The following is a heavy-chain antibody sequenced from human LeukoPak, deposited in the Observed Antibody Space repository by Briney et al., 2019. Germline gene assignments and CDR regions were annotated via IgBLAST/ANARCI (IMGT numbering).Heavy chain of an antibody. J-gene: IGHJ4*02. V-gene: IGHV3-30*02. CDR3: TKDTGFYGAGRNSYYFDS. Sequence: GGSLRLSCAASGFTFSSCGMHWVRQAPGKGLEWVAFIRYDINTKSYAESVRGRFTISRDNSNNTLYLEMNSLRPEDTAVYYCTKDTGFYGAGRNSYYFDSWGQGTLVTVSS. CDR2: IRYDINTK. CDR1: GFTFSSCG. D-gene: IGHD3-10*01.